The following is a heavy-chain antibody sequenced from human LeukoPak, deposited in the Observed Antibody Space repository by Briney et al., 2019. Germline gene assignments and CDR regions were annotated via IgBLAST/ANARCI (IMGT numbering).Heavy chain of an antibody. V-gene: IGHV1-2*02. CDR1: GYTFATYY. D-gene: IGHD3-16*01. CDR3: APWGLHFDT. J-gene: IGHJ3*02. CDR2: IRPCSGVR. Sequence: ASVNVSCKASGYTFATYYMYWGRQAPGQGPEGMGWIRPCSGVRNYTQKFHGSGTMTRDKSSNTAYMGLNRRTFDDTAVYFYAPWGLHFDTGGQGTMLTVAS.